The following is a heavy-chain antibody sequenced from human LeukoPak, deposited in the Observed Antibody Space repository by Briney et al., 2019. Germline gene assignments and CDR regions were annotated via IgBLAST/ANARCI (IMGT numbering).Heavy chain of an antibody. V-gene: IGHV3-15*01. Sequence: AGGSLRLSCAASGFTFSKVWMNWVRQAPGKGLEWVGRIKRKSDGGSADYVAPVKGRFTISRDDSENTLYLQMNSLKTEDTAVYYCTTDRFNWGQGALVTVSS. CDR2: IKRKSDGGSA. CDR3: TTDRFN. CDR1: GFTFSKVW. J-gene: IGHJ4*02.